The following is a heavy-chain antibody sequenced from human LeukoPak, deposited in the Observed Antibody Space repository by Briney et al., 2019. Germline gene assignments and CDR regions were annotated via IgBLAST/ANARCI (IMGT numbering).Heavy chain of an antibody. CDR1: GGSISSYY. CDR3: ARDFGGVAGDPYYFDY. V-gene: IGHV4-59*01. Sequence: SETLSLTCTVSGGSISSYYWSWIRQPPGKGLEWIGYIYYSGSTNYNPSLKSRVTISVDTSKNQSSLKLSSVTAADTAVYYCARDFGGVAGDPYYFDYWGQGTLVTVSS. J-gene: IGHJ4*02. D-gene: IGHD3-3*01. CDR2: IYYSGST.